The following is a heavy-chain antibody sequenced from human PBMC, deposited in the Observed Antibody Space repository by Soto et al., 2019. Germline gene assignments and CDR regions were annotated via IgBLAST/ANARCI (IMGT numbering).Heavy chain of an antibody. CDR2: IPYDGSKK. J-gene: IGHJ1*01. D-gene: IGHD3-22*01. CDR3: AKDYRNGRFDTSGYPGYFQH. CDR1: AFTFSNYG. V-gene: IGHV3-30*18. Sequence: QVQLVESGGGVVEPGRSLRLSCAVSAFTFSNYGMHWVRQAPGKGLEWVAFIPYDGSKKYYGDSVKGRFTISRDNSKSTLYLQMNHLRAEDTTIYYCAKDYRNGRFDTSGYPGYFQHWGQGTLVTVSS.